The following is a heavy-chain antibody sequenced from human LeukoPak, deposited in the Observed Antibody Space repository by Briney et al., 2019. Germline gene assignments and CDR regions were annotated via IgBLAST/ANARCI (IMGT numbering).Heavy chain of an antibody. CDR3: ARANERGSYYDFWSGYYDWVLTPDY. CDR1: GFTFSTSW. Sequence: GGSLRLSCAASGFTFSTSWMTWVRQAPGKGLDWLGNINPDGSRINYVDSVKGRFTISRDNAKNSLYLQMNSLRAEDTAVYYCARANERGSYYDFWSGYYDWVLTPDYWGQGTLVTVSS. CDR2: INPDGSRI. J-gene: IGHJ4*02. D-gene: IGHD3-3*01. V-gene: IGHV3-7*01.